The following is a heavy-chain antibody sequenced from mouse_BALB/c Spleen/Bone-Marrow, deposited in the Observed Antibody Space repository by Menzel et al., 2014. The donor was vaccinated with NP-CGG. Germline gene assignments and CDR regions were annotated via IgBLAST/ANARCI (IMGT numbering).Heavy chain of an antibody. J-gene: IGHJ3*01. V-gene: IGHV2-4*02. Sequence: VQLVESGPGLVQPSQSLSITCTVSGFSLTSYGVHWVRQPPGKGLEWLGVIWSGGSTDYNAAFISRLSISKDNSKSQVFFKMNSLQADDTAIYSCARNKATLYGTSSWFAYWGQGTLVTVSA. D-gene: IGHD1-1*01. CDR2: IWSGGST. CDR3: ARNKATLYGTSSWFAY. CDR1: GFSLTSYG.